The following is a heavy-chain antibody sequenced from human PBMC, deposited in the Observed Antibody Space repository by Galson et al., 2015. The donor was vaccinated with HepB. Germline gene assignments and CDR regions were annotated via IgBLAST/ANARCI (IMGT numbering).Heavy chain of an antibody. V-gene: IGHV1-69*02. J-gene: IGHJ4*02. CDR2: IIPILGIA. CDR3: ASKIAAAGENHDY. Sequence: SVKVSCKASGGTFSSYTISWVRQAPGQGLEWMGRIIPILGIANYAQKFQGRVTITADKSTSTAYMELSSLRSEDTAVYYCASKIAAAGENHDYWGQGTLVTVSS. CDR1: GGTFSSYT. D-gene: IGHD6-13*01.